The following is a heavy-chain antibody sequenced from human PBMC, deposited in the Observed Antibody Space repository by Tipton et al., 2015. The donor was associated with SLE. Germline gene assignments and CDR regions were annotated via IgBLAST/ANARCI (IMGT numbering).Heavy chain of an antibody. D-gene: IGHD4-23*01. Sequence: TLSLTCTVSGGSISSSNYYWGWIRQPPGKGLEWIASIYYTGSTYQNPSPKSRVTISIDTSKNQFSLKLTSVTAADTAVYYCARHGNQDYWGQGTLVTVSS. CDR1: GGSISSSNYY. V-gene: IGHV4-39*01. J-gene: IGHJ4*02. CDR2: IYYTGST. CDR3: ARHGNQDY.